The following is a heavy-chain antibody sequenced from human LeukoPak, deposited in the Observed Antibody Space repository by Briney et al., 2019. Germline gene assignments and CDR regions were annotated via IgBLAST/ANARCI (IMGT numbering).Heavy chain of an antibody. D-gene: IGHD2-2*02. V-gene: IGHV4-59*08. CDR1: GGSISSYY. CDR2: IYYSGST. CDR3: ARRCSGPTCYTDAYDI. Sequence: SETLSLTCTVSGGSISSYYWTGSRQRPGKGLQWIGYIYYSGSTEYNPSLQSRVTISIDPSNKQFSLHLSSVTAADTAVYYCARRCSGPTCYTDAYDIWGQGPMVTVSS. J-gene: IGHJ3*02.